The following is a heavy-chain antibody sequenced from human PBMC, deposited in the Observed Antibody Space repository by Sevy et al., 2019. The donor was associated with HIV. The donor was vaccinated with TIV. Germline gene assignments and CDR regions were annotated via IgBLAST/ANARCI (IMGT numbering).Heavy chain of an antibody. J-gene: IGHJ3*02. CDR2: IRYDGTTK. D-gene: IGHD3-10*01. CDR1: GFTFSTYG. Sequence: GGSLRLSCAASGFTFSTYGMHWVRQAPGKGLEWVTFIRYDGTTKYYADSVKGRFTVSRDNSKNTLYLQMNSLRAEDTAVYYCVKGLGMVQGALLSDDTWGQGTKVTVSS. V-gene: IGHV3-30*02. CDR3: VKGLGMVQGALLSDDT.